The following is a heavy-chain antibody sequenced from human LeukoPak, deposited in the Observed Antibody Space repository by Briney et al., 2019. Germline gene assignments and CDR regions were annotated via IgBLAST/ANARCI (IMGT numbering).Heavy chain of an antibody. CDR3: AKNWDDYDSSGPIDH. D-gene: IGHD3-22*01. CDR1: GFSFSAYA. CDR2: IGASGLNT. Sequence: PGGSLRLSCAASGFSFSAYAMSWVRQAPGKGLEWVSGIGASGLNTYCADTVKGRLTISRDNSNNAVYLQLYSLRVDDTAVYYCAKNWDDYDSSGPIDHWGQGALVTVSS. V-gene: IGHV3-23*01. J-gene: IGHJ4*02.